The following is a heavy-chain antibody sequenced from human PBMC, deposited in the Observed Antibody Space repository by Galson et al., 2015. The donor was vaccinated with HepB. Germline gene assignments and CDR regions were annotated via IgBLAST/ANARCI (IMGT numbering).Heavy chain of an antibody. CDR2: NLKKGHGYAT. Sequence: SLRLSCAASGFTFSDYHMDWVRQAPGKGLECVARNLKKGHGYATEYAESVRGRFTISRDESNDSLYLQMNSLKTEDTAVYYCVRDSMNYFFDHWGQGALVTVSS. V-gene: IGHV3-72*01. D-gene: IGHD1-7*01. J-gene: IGHJ4*02. CDR3: VRDSMNYFFDH. CDR1: GFTFSDYH.